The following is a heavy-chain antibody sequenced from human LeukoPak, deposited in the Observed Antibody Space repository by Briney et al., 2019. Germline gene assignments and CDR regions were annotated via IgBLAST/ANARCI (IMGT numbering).Heavy chain of an antibody. CDR1: GFTFSSYW. J-gene: IGHJ4*02. Sequence: GGSLRLSCAASGFTFSSYWMSWVRQAPGKGLEWVANIKKDGSEKYYVDPVKGRFTIYRDNAKNSLYLQMNRLRAEDTAVYYCVREQFLGAAGGQGGSYDYWGQGTLVTVSS. V-gene: IGHV3-7*04. CDR2: IKKDGSEK. CDR3: VREQFLGAAGGQGGSYDY. D-gene: IGHD6-13*01.